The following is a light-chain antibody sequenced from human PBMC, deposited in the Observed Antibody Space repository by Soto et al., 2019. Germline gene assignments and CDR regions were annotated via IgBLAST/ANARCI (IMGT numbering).Light chain of an antibody. CDR1: SSDVGGYNL. Sequence: QSVLTQPASVSGSPGQSITISCTGTSSDVGGYNLVSWYQRHPDKAPKLMIYEDSRRPSGVSNRFSGSKSGNTASLTISGLQAEDEADYYCWSYAGSSTYVVFGGGTKLTVL. CDR2: EDS. CDR3: WSYAGSSTYVV. J-gene: IGLJ2*01. V-gene: IGLV2-23*01.